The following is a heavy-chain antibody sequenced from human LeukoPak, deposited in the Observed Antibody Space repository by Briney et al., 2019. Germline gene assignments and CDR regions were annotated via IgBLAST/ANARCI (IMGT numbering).Heavy chain of an antibody. CDR2: ISYDGSNK. V-gene: IGHV3-30-3*01. D-gene: IGHD3-10*01. Sequence: GGSLRLSCAASGFTFSSYAMHWVRQAPGKGLEWVAVISYDGSNKYYADSVKGRFTISSDNSKNTLYLQMNSLRAEDTAVYYCAREFRRRSFEYFDYWGQGTLVTVSS. CDR1: GFTFSSYA. J-gene: IGHJ4*02. CDR3: AREFRRRSFEYFDY.